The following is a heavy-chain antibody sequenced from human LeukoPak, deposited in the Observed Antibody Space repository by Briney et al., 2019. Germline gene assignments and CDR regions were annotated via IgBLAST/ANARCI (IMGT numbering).Heavy chain of an antibody. J-gene: IGHJ4*02. CDR2: IYYSGST. CDR1: GGSISSGDYY. CDR3: ARAPDVDTAMVYYFDY. V-gene: IGHV4-30-4*02. Sequence: SETLSLTCTVSGGSISSGDYYWSWIRQPPGKGLEWIGYIYYSGSTYYNPSLKSRVTISVDTSKNQFSLKLSSVTAADTAVYYCARAPDVDTAMVYYFDYWGQGTLVTVSS. D-gene: IGHD5-18*01.